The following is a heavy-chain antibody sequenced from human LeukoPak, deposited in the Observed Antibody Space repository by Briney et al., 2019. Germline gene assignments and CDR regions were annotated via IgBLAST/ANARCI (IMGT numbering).Heavy chain of an antibody. V-gene: IGHV1-18*01. Sequence: ASVQVSCKASGYTFTSYGISWVRQAPGQGLEWMGWISAYNGNTNYAQKLQGRVTMTTDTSTSTAYMELRSLRSDDTAVYYCARVTGATTSHNWFDPWGQGTLVTVSS. CDR2: ISAYNGNT. J-gene: IGHJ5*02. D-gene: IGHD1-26*01. CDR1: GYTFTSYG. CDR3: ARVTGATTSHNWFDP.